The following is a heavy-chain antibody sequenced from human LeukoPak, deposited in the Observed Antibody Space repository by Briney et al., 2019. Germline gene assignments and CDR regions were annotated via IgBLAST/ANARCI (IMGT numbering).Heavy chain of an antibody. Sequence: SETLSLTCTVSGGSISSYYWSWIRQPPGKGLEWIGYIYYSGSTNYNPSLKSRVTISVDTSKNQFSLKLSSVTAADTAVYYCAGEYYDSSGYLGYWGEGTLVTVSS. CDR1: GGSISSYY. J-gene: IGHJ4*02. V-gene: IGHV4-59*01. CDR3: AGEYYDSSGYLGY. D-gene: IGHD3-22*01. CDR2: IYYSGST.